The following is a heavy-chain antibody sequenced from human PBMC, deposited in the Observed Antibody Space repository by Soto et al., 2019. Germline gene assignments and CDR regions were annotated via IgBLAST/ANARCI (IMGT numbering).Heavy chain of an antibody. Sequence: PSQTLSLTCDVYGGSFSGHSWTWICQSPGKGLEWIGDINHSGRVNYSPSLKSRVTISLDTSKNQFSLTLSAVTAADTAMYYCSTRAYDTNGYYRFDPWGQGTLVTVSS. CDR2: INHSGRV. CDR3: STRAYDTNGYYRFDP. J-gene: IGHJ5*01. V-gene: IGHV4-34*01. CDR1: GGSFSGHS. D-gene: IGHD3-22*01.